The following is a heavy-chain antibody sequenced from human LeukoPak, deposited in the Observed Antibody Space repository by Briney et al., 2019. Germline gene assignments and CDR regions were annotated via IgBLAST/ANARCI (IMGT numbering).Heavy chain of an antibody. J-gene: IGHJ5*02. CDR3: ARDRPPSGSYNHNWFDP. Sequence: ASVKVSCKASGYTFTGYYMHWVRQAPGQGLEWMGRINPNSGGTNYAQKFQGRATMTRDTSISTAYMELSRLRSDDTAVYYCARDRPPSGSYNHNWFDPWGQGTLVTVSS. V-gene: IGHV1-2*06. CDR1: GYTFTGYY. CDR2: INPNSGGT. D-gene: IGHD1-26*01.